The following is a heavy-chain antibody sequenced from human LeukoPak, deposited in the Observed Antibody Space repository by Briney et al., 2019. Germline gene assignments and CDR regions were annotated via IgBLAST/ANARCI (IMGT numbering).Heavy chain of an antibody. Sequence: GGSLRLSCAASGFSVTTDHMSWVRQAPGRGLEWVSIIYSDGGTYYADTVKGRFTISRDNSKNTVDLLVNSPRAEDTAKYYCARVWELSCDHWGQGTLVTVSS. CDR1: GFSVTTDH. D-gene: IGHD3-16*02. CDR2: IYSDGGT. V-gene: IGHV3-53*01. J-gene: IGHJ4*02. CDR3: ARVWELSCDH.